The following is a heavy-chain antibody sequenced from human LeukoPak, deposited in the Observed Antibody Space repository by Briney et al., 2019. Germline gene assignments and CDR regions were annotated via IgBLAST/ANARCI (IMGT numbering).Heavy chain of an antibody. D-gene: IGHD2/OR15-2a*01. Sequence: GGSVRLSCAASEFTFNSYNMNWVRQAPGKGLEWVSSISSSSNYIYYADSVKGRFTISRDNAKNSLYLQMKSLRAEDTAVYYCARGKTSQNIVTRKTYNWFDPWGQGTLVTVSS. CDR3: ARGKTSQNIVTRKTYNWFDP. J-gene: IGHJ5*02. CDR1: EFTFNSYN. CDR2: ISSSSNYI. V-gene: IGHV3-21*01.